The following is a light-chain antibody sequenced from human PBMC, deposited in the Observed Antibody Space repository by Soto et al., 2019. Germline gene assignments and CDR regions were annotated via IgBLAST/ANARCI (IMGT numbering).Light chain of an antibody. CDR1: SGHSSYA. CDR2: LNSDGSH. Sequence: QPVLTQSPSASASLGASVKLTCTLSSGHSSYAIAWHQQQPEKGPRYLMKLNSDGSHSKGDGIPDRFSGSSSGAERYLTISSLQSEDEADYYCQTRGTAILFGGGTQLTVL. CDR3: QTRGTAIL. V-gene: IGLV4-69*01. J-gene: IGLJ2*01.